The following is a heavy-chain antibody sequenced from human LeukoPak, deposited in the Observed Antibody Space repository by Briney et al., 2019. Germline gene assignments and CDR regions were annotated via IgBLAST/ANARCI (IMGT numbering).Heavy chain of an antibody. J-gene: IGHJ6*02. CDR2: INLDSSGT. V-gene: IGHV1-2*02. CDR1: GYTFIDYY. Sequence: ASVKVSCKAFGYTFIDYYIHWVRQAPGQGLEWMGWINLDSSGTNYAQTFQGRVTMTWDTSISTAYMELSRLRSDDTAVYYCAGGWYNNYYGMDVWGQGTTVTVSS. D-gene: IGHD6-19*01. CDR3: AGGWYNNYYGMDV.